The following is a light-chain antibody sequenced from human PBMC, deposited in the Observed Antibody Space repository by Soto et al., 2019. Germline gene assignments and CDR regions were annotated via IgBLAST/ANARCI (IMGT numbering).Light chain of an antibody. V-gene: IGKV3-20*01. J-gene: IGKJ2*01. CDR3: QQYGCSPCI. CDR2: GAS. CDR1: QSVSSSY. Sequence: EIVLTQSPGTLSLSPGERATLSCRASQSVSSSYLAWYQQKPGQAPRLLIYGASSRATGIPDRFSGSGSGTDFTLTISRLEPEDFAVYYCQQYGCSPCIFGQGTKLEIK.